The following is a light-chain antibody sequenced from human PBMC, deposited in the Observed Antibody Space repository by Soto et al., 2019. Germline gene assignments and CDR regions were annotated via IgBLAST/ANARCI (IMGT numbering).Light chain of an antibody. CDR2: DSN. Sequence: QSVLTPPPSVSAAPGQRVTISCTGSSSNIGAGRGVHWYRQLPGAAPKFLISDSNHRPSGAPDRFSVSNSGASASLALTGLRPEDEGEYFCQPYGTSLSGLYGFGTGTKVTVL. CDR3: QPYGTSLSGLYG. V-gene: IGLV1-40*01. CDR1: SSNIGAGRG. J-gene: IGLJ1*01.